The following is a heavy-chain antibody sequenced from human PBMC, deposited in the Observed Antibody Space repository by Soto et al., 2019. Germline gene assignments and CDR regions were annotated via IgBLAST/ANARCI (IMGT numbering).Heavy chain of an antibody. CDR2: IYYSGST. CDR1: GGSISSGDYY. Sequence: ASETLSLTCTVSGGSISSGDYYWSWIRQPPGKGLEWIGYIYYSGSTYYNPSLKSRVTISVDTSKNQFSLKLSSVTAADTAVYYCARAGYSSGWYVDYWGQGTLVTVS. V-gene: IGHV4-30-4*01. D-gene: IGHD6-19*01. J-gene: IGHJ4*02. CDR3: ARAGYSSGWYVDY.